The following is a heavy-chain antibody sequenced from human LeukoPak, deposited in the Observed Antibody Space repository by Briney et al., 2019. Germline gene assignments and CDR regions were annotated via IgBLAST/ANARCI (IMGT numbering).Heavy chain of an antibody. D-gene: IGHD6-13*01. CDR1: GFTFSNYW. Sequence: GGSLRLSCAASGFTFSNYWMSWVRQAPGKGLEWVASIKQDGSEKHYVDSVKGRFTISRDNAKNSLYLQMNSPRADETAVYYCARLYSSSVNFWGQGTMVTVSS. J-gene: IGHJ4*02. V-gene: IGHV3-7*01. CDR2: IKQDGSEK. CDR3: ARLYSSSVNF.